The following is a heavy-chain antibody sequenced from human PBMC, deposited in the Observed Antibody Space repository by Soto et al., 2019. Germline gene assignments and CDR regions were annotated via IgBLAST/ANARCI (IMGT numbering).Heavy chain of an antibody. Sequence: PGGSLRLPCTASGFPHNHYHMTRVRQASGKGLAWVASIKEAGNEKYYADSLNGRFTISRDNAKNSMSLQMNSLGVEDTALYFCPGDAGGRNCYYSMDAWGPVATGAVSS. V-gene: IGHV3-7*03. CDR1: GFPHNHYH. J-gene: IGHJ6*02. CDR3: PGDAGGRNCYYSMDA. CDR2: IKEAGNEK. D-gene: IGHD3-22*01.